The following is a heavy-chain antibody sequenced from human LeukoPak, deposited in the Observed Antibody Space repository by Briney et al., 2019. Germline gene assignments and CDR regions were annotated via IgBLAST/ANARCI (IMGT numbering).Heavy chain of an antibody. J-gene: IGHJ4*02. V-gene: IGHV4-61*02. D-gene: IGHD3-10*01. CDR3: AREPIYYYGSGSYPQSDY. Sequence: PSQTLSLTCTVSGGSISSGSYYWSWIRQPAGKGLEWIGRIYTSGSTNYNPSLKSRVTISVDTSKNQFSLKLRSVTAADTAVYYCAREPIYYYGSGSYPQSDYWGQGTLVTVSS. CDR1: GGSISSGSYY. CDR2: IYTSGST.